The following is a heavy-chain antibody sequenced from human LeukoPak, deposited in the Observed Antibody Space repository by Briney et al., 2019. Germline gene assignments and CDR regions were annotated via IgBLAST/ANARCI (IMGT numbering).Heavy chain of an antibody. CDR3: ARIFASGSRLDY. Sequence: TSETLSLTCTVSGGSISSSSYYWGWIRQPPGKGLEWIGSIYYSGRTYYNPSLKSRVTISVDTSKNQFSLKLSSVTAADTAVYYCARIFASGSRLDYWGQGTLVTVSS. V-gene: IGHV4-39*01. D-gene: IGHD3-10*01. CDR2: IYYSGRT. CDR1: GGSISSSSYY. J-gene: IGHJ4*02.